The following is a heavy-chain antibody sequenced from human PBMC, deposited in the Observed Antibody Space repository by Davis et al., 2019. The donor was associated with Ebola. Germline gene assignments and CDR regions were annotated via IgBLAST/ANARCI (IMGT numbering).Heavy chain of an antibody. CDR1: GYTFTGYY. J-gene: IGHJ4*02. CDR3: ARVLDSGSYPLTDC. V-gene: IGHV1-2*02. D-gene: IGHD1-26*01. CDR2: INPNSGGT. Sequence: ASVTVSCKASGYTFTGYYMHWVRQAPGQGLEWMGWINPNSGGTNYAQKFQGRVTMTRDTSISTAYMELSRLRSDDTAVYYCARVLDSGSYPLTDCWGQGTLVTVSS.